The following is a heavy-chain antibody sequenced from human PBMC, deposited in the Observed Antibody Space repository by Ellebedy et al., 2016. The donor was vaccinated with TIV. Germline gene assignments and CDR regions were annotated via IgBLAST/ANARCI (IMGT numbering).Heavy chain of an antibody. V-gene: IGHV1-46*01. Sequence: ASVKVSCKASGYTFTSYYMHWVRQAPGQGLEWMGIINPSGGSTSYAQKFQGRVTMTRDTSTSTVYMELSSLRSEDTAVYYCARDFWSTAITLNFDYWGQGTLVTVSS. CDR3: ARDFWSTAITLNFDY. CDR2: INPSGGST. J-gene: IGHJ4*02. D-gene: IGHD2-21*02. CDR1: GYTFTSYY.